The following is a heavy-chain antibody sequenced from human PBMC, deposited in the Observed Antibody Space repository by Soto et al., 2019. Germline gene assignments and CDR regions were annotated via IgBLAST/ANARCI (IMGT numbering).Heavy chain of an antibody. CDR3: AREVSNGDYAENWFDP. V-gene: IGHV3-33*01. J-gene: IGHJ5*02. Sequence: QVQLVESGGGVVQPGRSLRLSCAASGFTFSSSGMHWVRQAPGKGLEWVAVIWYDGSNKYYADSVKGRFTISRDNSKNALYLQMNSLRAEDTAVYYCAREVSNGDYAENWFDPWGQGTLVTVSS. CDR2: IWYDGSNK. D-gene: IGHD4-17*01. CDR1: GFTFSSSG.